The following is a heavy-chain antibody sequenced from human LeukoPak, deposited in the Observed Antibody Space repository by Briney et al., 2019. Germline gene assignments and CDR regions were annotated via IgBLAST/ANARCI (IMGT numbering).Heavy chain of an antibody. J-gene: IGHJ3*02. CDR1: GFTFSSYS. CDR3: ARVPLPEQPYALDI. CDR2: ISSSSSHI. D-gene: IGHD1-14*01. Sequence: PGGSLRLSCAASGFTFSSYSMNWVRQAPGKGLEWVSSISSSSSHIYYADSVKGRFTISRDNAKNSLYLQMNSLRAEDTAVYYCARVPLPEQPYALDIWGQGTMVTVSS. V-gene: IGHV3-21*01.